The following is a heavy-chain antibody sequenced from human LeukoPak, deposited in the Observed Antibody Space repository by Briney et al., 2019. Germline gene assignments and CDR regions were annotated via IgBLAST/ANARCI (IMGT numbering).Heavy chain of an antibody. Sequence: GGSQRLSCAASGFTFSSYEMNWVRQAPGKGLEWVSYISSSGSAIYYADSVKGQFTISRDNAKNSLYLQMSSLRAEDTAVYYCARVHYYDSSGFDYWGQGTLVTVSS. D-gene: IGHD3-22*01. CDR1: GFTFSSYE. CDR3: ARVHYYDSSGFDY. CDR2: ISSSGSAI. V-gene: IGHV3-48*03. J-gene: IGHJ4*02.